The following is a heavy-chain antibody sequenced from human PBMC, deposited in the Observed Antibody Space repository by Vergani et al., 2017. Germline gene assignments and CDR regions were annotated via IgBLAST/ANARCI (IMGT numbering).Heavy chain of an antibody. CDR2: ISSSSSYI. CDR3: ARGGVAARPDYYYGMDV. Sequence: EVQLVESGGGLVKPGGSLRLSCAASGFTFSSYSMNWVRQAPGKGLAWVSSISSSSSYIYYADSVKGRFTISRDNAKNSLYLQMNCLRAEDTAVYYCARGGVAARPDYYYGMDVWGQGTTVTVSS. J-gene: IGHJ6*02. D-gene: IGHD6-6*01. CDR1: GFTFSSYS. V-gene: IGHV3-21*01.